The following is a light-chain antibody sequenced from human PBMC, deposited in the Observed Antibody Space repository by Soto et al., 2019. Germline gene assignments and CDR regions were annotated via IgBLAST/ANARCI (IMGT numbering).Light chain of an antibody. Sequence: QSVLTQPASVSGSPGQSITISCTGTSSDIGTYNYVSWYQQHPGKAPKLVIYEGSKRPSGVSNRFSGSKSGNTASLTISGLQAEDEADYYCSSYTFTSTLYVFGTGTKVTVL. CDR2: EGS. V-gene: IGLV2-14*01. CDR3: SSYTFTSTLYV. J-gene: IGLJ1*01. CDR1: SSDIGTYNY.